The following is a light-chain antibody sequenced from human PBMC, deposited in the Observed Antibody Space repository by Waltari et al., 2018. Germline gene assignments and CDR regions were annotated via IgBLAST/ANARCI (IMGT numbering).Light chain of an antibody. CDR1: QDIRNY. CDR3: QQYDFLPLT. Sequence: DIQMTQSPSSLSASVGDRVTITCQASQDIRNYLNWYQLKPGKAPKLLIYDASNLETGVPSRFSGGGSGTDFTFTISSLRPEDFATYHCQQYDFLPLTFGGGTKVEIK. CDR2: DAS. V-gene: IGKV1-33*01. J-gene: IGKJ4*01.